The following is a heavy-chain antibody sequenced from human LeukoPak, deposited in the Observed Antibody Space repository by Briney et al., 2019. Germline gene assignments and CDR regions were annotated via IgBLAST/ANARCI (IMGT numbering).Heavy chain of an antibody. J-gene: IGHJ3*02. CDR3: AREGAKIAFDI. D-gene: IGHD3-16*01. V-gene: IGHV1-69*05. CDR1: GGTFSGYA. Sequence: SVKVSCKASGGTFSGYAISWVRQAPGQGLEWMGRIIPIFGTANYAQKFQGRVTITTDESTSTAYMELSSLRSEDTAVYYCAREGAKIAFDIWGQGTMVTVSS. CDR2: IIPIFGTA.